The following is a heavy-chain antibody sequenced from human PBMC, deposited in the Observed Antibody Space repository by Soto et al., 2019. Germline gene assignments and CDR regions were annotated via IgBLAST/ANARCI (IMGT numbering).Heavy chain of an antibody. Sequence: QVHLVESGGGVVQPGRSLRLSCAVSGFTLRSYGIHWVRQAPGKGLEWVAVTWAGGTKENYADSVTGRFTVSRDISKNIVYLQMDSLRAEDTAIYFCARDDDGTSHYSQFNFWGQGTLVAVSS. CDR1: GFTLRSYG. V-gene: IGHV3-33*01. J-gene: IGHJ4*02. CDR3: ARDDDGTSHYSQFNF. CDR2: TWAGGTKE. D-gene: IGHD1-7*01.